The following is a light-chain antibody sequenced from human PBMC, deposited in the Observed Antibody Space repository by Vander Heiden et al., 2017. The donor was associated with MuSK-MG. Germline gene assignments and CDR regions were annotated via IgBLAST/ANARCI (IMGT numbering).Light chain of an antibody. CDR1: GSDIGGYNY. CDR3: TSYAGSNHVV. CDR2: EVT. V-gene: IGLV2-8*01. J-gene: IGLJ2*01. Sequence: SALPQPPSSPAPPGQSITISCTGTGSDIGGYNYVSWYQQHPGKAPKLMIYEVTKRPSGVPDRFSGSKSGNTASLTVSGLQAEDEAHYYCTSYAGSNHVVFGGGTKLTVL.